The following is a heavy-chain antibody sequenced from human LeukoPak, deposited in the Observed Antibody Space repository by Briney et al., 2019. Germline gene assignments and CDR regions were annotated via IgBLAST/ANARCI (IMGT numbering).Heavy chain of an antibody. CDR2: ITGSGGST. D-gene: IGHD4-17*01. J-gene: IGHJ3*02. V-gene: IGHV3-23*01. Sequence: GGSLRLSCTTPKFNFHTYGLTWVRQAPGKELEWVSSITGSGGSTQYAASVQGRFTISRDNSKNTLYLQMNSLRAGDTAVYYCAKDPNGDYIGAFDIWGQGTMVTVSS. CDR1: KFNFHTYG. CDR3: AKDPNGDYIGAFDI.